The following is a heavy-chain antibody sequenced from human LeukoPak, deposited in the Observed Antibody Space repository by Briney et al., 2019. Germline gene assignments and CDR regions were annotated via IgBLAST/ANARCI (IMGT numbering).Heavy chain of an antibody. V-gene: IGHV3-48*03. CDR2: ISSSGSTI. J-gene: IGHJ5*02. D-gene: IGHD2-15*01. CDR3: ARVQGGGSSTRRGWFDP. CDR1: GFTFSSYE. Sequence: GGSLRLSCAASGFTFSSYEMNWVRQAPGKGLEWVSYISSSGSTIYYADSVKGRFTISRDNAKNSLYLQMNSLRAEDTAVYYCARVQGGGSSTRRGWFDPWGQGTLVTVSS.